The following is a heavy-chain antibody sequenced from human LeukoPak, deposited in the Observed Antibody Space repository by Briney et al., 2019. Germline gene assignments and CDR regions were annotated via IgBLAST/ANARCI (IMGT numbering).Heavy chain of an antibody. J-gene: IGHJ4*02. D-gene: IGHD3-10*01. CDR3: ARANYYGSGSYKYFDY. Sequence: SETLSLTCTVSGGSISSYYWSWIRQPPGKGLEWIGYIYYSGSTNYNPSLKSRVTISVDTSKNQFSLKLSSVTAADTAVYHCARANYYGSGSYKYFDYWGQGTLVTVPS. CDR1: GGSISSYY. CDR2: IYYSGST. V-gene: IGHV4-59*01.